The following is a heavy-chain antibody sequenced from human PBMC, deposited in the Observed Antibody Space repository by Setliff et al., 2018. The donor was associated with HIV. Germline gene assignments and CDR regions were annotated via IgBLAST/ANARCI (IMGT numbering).Heavy chain of an antibody. J-gene: IGHJ4*02. D-gene: IGHD2-15*01. V-gene: IGHV4-34*01. CDR3: ARGGLGVVGAIDY. Sequence: SETLSLTCAVYGGSYSGYYWTWIRQPPGRGLEWIGEIIHSGGTNYNRSLKSRVTISVETSKNQFSLNLRSVNAADTAVYYCARGGLGVVGAIDYWSQGTLVTVS. CDR1: GGSYSGYY. CDR2: IIHSGGT.